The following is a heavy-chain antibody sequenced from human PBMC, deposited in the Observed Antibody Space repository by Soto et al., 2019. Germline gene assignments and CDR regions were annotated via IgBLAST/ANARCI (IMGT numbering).Heavy chain of an antibody. CDR2: FDPEDGET. J-gene: IGHJ5*02. CDR1: GCTLTELS. D-gene: IGHD3-22*01. V-gene: IGHV1-24*01. CDR3: ARATYYYDSSGLT. Sequence: ASVKVSCKVSGCTLTELSMHWVRQAPGKGLEWMGGFDPEDGETIYAQKFQGRVTITADESTSTAYMELSSLRSEDTAVYYCARATYYYDSSGLTWGQGTLVTVSS.